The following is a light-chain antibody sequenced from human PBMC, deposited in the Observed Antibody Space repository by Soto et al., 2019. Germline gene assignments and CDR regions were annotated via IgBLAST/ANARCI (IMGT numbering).Light chain of an antibody. CDR3: QVWDTSTRV. Sequence: SYELTQPPSVSVSPGQTASITCSGDKLGNKYACWYQQKPGQAPMLVIYKDRKRPSGIPERFSGSNSGSTATLTISGTQAMDEADYYCQVWDTSTRVFGGGTKVTVL. CDR1: KLGNKY. V-gene: IGLV3-1*01. J-gene: IGLJ3*02. CDR2: KDR.